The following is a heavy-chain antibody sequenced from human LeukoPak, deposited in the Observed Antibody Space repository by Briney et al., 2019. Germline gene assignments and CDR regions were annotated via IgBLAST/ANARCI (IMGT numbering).Heavy chain of an antibody. Sequence: SGPALVKPTQTLTLTCTFSGFSLNTSGMCVVWIRQPPGNALEWLARIDWDDAKYYSTSLKTRLTISKDTSKNQVVLTMTNMDPVDTATYYCARLYSSSSGLFDSWGQGTLVTVSS. CDR2: IDWDDAK. D-gene: IGHD6-6*01. J-gene: IGHJ4*02. CDR1: GFSLNTSGMC. CDR3: ARLYSSSSGLFDS. V-gene: IGHV2-70*11.